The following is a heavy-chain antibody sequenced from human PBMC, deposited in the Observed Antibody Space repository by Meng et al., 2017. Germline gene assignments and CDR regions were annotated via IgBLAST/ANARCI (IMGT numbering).Heavy chain of an antibody. CDR1: GGSFSGYY. Sequence: QGRLKQWGAGLLKPSETLSLTCAVYGGSFSGYYWSWIRQPPGKGLEWIGEINHSGSTNYNPSLKSRVTISVDTSKNQFSLKLSSVTAADTAVYYCARGRLRAYGSGSPEDYWGQGTLVTVSS. CDR3: ARGRLRAYGSGSPEDY. V-gene: IGHV4-34*01. CDR2: INHSGST. J-gene: IGHJ4*02. D-gene: IGHD3-10*01.